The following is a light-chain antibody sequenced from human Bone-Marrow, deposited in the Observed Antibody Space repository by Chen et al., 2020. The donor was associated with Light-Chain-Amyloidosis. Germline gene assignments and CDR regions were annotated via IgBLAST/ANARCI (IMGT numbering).Light chain of an antibody. V-gene: IGKV4-1*01. CDR2: WTS. J-gene: IGKJ1*01. CDR1: QNVLYSSNNKNY. CDR3: QQYYSSPWT. Sequence: DIVMTQSPDSPAVSLGERATINCKSSQNVLYSSNNKNYLAWYQQRPGQPPKLLIYWTSTREFGVPDRFRGSGSGTDFTLTISSLQAEDVAVYYCQQYYSSPWTFGQGTRVEIK.